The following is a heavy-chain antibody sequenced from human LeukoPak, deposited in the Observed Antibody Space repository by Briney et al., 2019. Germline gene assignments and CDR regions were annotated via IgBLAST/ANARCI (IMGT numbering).Heavy chain of an antibody. Sequence: PSETLSLTCTVSGGSISSYYWSWIRQPAGKGLEWIGRIYTSGSTNYNPSLKSRVTMSVDTSKNQFSLKLSSVTAADTAVYYCAREGPPRSQGRYDFWSGYPHAYYYYGMDVWGQGTTVTVSS. CDR3: AREGPPRSQGRYDFWSGYPHAYYYYGMDV. CDR1: GGSISSYY. V-gene: IGHV4-4*07. CDR2: IYTSGST. D-gene: IGHD3-3*01. J-gene: IGHJ6*02.